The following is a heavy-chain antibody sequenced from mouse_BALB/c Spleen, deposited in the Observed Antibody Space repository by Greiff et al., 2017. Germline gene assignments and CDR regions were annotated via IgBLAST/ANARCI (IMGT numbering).Heavy chain of an antibody. CDR1: GYTFTSYW. V-gene: IGHV1-5*01. CDR3: TSSYDPTTGGFAY. Sequence: VQLQQSGTVLARPGASVKMSCKASGYTFTSYWMHWVKQRPGQGLEWIGAIYPGNSDTSYNQKFKGKAKLTAVTSTSTAYMELSSLTNEDSAVYYCTSSYDPTTGGFAYWGQWTLVTVSA. D-gene: IGHD2-12*01. J-gene: IGHJ3*01. CDR2: IYPGNSDT.